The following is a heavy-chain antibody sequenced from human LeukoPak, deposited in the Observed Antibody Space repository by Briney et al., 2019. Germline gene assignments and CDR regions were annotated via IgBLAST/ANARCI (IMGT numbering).Heavy chain of an antibody. J-gene: IGHJ6*03. CDR2: INHSGST. CDR1: GGSFSGCY. CDR3: ARGGLKQQLVSRYYYYYMDV. D-gene: IGHD6-13*01. V-gene: IGHV4-34*01. Sequence: SETLSLTCAVYGGSFSGCYWSWIRQPPGKGLEWIGEINHSGSTNYNPSLKSRVTISVDTSKNQFSLKLSSVTAADTAVYYCARGGLKQQLVSRYYYYYMDVWGKGTTVTISS.